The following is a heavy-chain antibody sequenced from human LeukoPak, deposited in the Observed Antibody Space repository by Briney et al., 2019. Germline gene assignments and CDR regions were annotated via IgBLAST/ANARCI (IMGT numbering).Heavy chain of an antibody. CDR2: ISAYNGNT. CDR1: GYTFTSYG. CDR3: ARDASGYDYFDY. D-gene: IGHD5-12*01. Sequence: GASVKVSCKASGYTFTSYGISWVRQAPGQGLEWMGWISAYNGNTNYAQKLQGRVTMTTDTSTSTAYMELSRLRSDDTAVYYCARDASGYDYFDYWGQGTLVTVSS. J-gene: IGHJ4*02. V-gene: IGHV1-18*04.